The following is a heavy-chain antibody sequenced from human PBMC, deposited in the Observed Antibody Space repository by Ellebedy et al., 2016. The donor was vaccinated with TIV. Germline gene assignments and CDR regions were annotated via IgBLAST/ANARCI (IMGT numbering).Heavy chain of an antibody. CDR3: ARLNGGWYLYYGMDV. CDR2: IYYSGST. J-gene: IGHJ6*02. CDR1: GGSISSSSYY. V-gene: IGHV4-39*01. Sequence: MPSETLSLTCTVSGGSISSSSYYWGWIRQPPGKGLEWIGSIYYSGSTYYNPSLKSRVTISVDTSKNQFSLKLSSLTAADTAVYYCARLNGGWYLYYGMDVWGQGTTVTVSS. D-gene: IGHD6-19*01.